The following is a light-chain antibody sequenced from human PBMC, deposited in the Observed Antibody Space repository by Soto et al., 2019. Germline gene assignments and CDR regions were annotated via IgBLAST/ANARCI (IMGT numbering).Light chain of an antibody. J-gene: IGLJ2*01. V-gene: IGLV1-40*01. Sequence: QPVLTQPPSVYGAPGQRVTISCTGSSSNIGAGYDVHWYQQLPGTAPKLLIYGNSNRPSGVPDRFSGSKSGTSASLAITGLQAEDEADYYCQSYDSSLSAVVFGGGTQLTVL. CDR1: SSNIGAGYD. CDR2: GNS. CDR3: QSYDSSLSAVV.